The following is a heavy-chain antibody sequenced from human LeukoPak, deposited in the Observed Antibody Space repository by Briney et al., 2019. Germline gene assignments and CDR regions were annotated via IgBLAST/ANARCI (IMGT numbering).Heavy chain of an antibody. J-gene: IGHJ5*02. D-gene: IGHD3-22*01. Sequence: GASVKVSCKASGYTFTSYGISWVRQAPGQGLEWMGWISAYNGNTNYAQKLQGRVTMTTDTSTSTAYMELRSLRSDDTAVYYCARDSQADYYDSSGYQNWFDPWGQGTLVTVSS. V-gene: IGHV1-18*01. CDR2: ISAYNGNT. CDR3: ARDSQADYYDSSGYQNWFDP. CDR1: GYTFTSYG.